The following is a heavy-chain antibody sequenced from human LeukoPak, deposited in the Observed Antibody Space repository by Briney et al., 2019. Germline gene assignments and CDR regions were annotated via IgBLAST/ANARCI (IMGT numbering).Heavy chain of an antibody. CDR3: AKEYGSGSYLHLDY. CDR2: IRYDGSNK. V-gene: IGHV3-30*02. J-gene: IGHJ4*02. D-gene: IGHD3-10*01. Sequence: PGGSLRLSCAASGFTFSSYGMHWVRQAPGKGLEWVAFIRYDGSNKYYADSVKGRFTISRDNSKNTLYLQMNSLRAEDTAVYYCAKEYGSGSYLHLDYWGQGTLVTVSS. CDR1: GFTFSSYG.